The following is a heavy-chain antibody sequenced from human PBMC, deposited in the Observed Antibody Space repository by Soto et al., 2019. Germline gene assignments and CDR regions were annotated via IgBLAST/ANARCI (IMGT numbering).Heavy chain of an antibody. Sequence: QVLLQQWGAGLLNSSETLSLTCAVYGGSFTYYYWAWIRQPPGKGLEWIGEINDSGTTIYNPSLKSRVTISLDTSKNQFSLKLISATAADTAVYYCARLPPGRRPNWFDPCGRGTLFTVSS. CDR1: GGSFTYYY. V-gene: IGHV4-34*01. J-gene: IGHJ5*02. CDR2: INDSGTT. CDR3: ARLPPGRRPNWFDP.